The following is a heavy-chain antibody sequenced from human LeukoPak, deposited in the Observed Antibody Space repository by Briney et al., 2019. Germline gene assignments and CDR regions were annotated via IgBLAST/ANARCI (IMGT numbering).Heavy chain of an antibody. CDR2: ISSSSSYI. D-gene: IGHD3-10*01. J-gene: IGHJ6*02. CDR1: GFTFSSYG. V-gene: IGHV3-21*01. CDR3: ARSREAGDYYYGMDV. Sequence: GGSLRLSCAASGFTFSSYGMHWVRQAPGKGLEWVSSISSSSSYIYYADSVKGRFTISRDNAKNSLYLQMNSLRAEDTAVYYCARSREAGDYYYGMDVWGQGTTVTVSS.